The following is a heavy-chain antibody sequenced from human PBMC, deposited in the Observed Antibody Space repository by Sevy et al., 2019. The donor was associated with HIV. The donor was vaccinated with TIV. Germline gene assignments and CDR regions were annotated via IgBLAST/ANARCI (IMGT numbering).Heavy chain of an antibody. CDR1: GYTFTSYG. V-gene: IGHV1-18*01. Sequence: ASVKVSCKASGYTFTSYGISWVRQAPGQGLEWMGWISAYNGNTNYAQKLQGRVTMTTDTSTSTAYMELRSLRSDDTAVYYCARDACCSGGSCYPNYYYGMDVWGQGTTVTVSS. J-gene: IGHJ6*02. CDR2: ISAYNGNT. CDR3: ARDACCSGGSCYPNYYYGMDV. D-gene: IGHD2-15*01.